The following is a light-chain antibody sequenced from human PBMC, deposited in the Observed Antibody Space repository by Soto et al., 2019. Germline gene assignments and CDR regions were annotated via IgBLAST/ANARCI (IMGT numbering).Light chain of an antibody. Sequence: AIRMTQSPSSFSASTGDRVTITCRASQGISSYLAWYQQKPGKAPKLLIYAASTLQSGVQSRCSGSGSGTDFTLTISCLQSEDFATYYCQQYYSYPHTFGQGTKVEIK. V-gene: IGKV1-8*01. CDR1: QGISSY. CDR2: AAS. J-gene: IGKJ1*01. CDR3: QQYYSYPHT.